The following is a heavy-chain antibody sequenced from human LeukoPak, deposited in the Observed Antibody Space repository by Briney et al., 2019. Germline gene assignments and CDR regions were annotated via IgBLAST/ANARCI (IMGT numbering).Heavy chain of an antibody. V-gene: IGHV3-9*01. D-gene: IGHD1-20*01. CDR1: GFTFDDYA. J-gene: IGHJ4*02. Sequence: PGGSLRLSCGASGFTFDDYAMHWVRRAPGKGLEWVSGISWNSGSIGYADSVKGRFTISRDNAKNSLYLQMNSLRAEDTAVYYCARERITGTTDYWGQGTLVTVSS. CDR3: ARERITGTTDY. CDR2: ISWNSGSI.